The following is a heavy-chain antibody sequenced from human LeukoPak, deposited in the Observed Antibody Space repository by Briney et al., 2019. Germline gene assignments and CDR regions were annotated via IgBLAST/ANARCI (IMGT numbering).Heavy chain of an antibody. CDR2: INHSGST. CDR3: ARTYSSGWYSGWFDP. CDR1: GGSFSGYY. J-gene: IGHJ5*02. D-gene: IGHD6-19*01. Sequence: SETLSLTCAVYGGSFSGYYLSWIRQPPARGLEWIGEINHSGSTNYNPSLKSRVTISVDTSKNQFSLKLSSVTAADTAVYYCARTYSSGWYSGWFDPWGQGTLVTVSS. V-gene: IGHV4-34*01.